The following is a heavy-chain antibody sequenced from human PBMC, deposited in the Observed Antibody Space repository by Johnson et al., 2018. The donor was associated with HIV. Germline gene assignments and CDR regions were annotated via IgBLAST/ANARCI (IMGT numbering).Heavy chain of an antibody. V-gene: IGHV3-66*01. J-gene: IGHJ3*02. D-gene: IGHD3-10*01. Sequence: EQLVESGGGVVRPGGSLRLSCAASGFTFSSYDMHWVRQATGKGLEWVSVIYSGGSTYYADSVKGRFTISRDNSKNTLYLQMNSLRAEDTAVYYCARDRGKAGYAFDSWGQGTMVTVSS. CDR3: ARDRGKAGYAFDS. CDR2: IYSGGST. CDR1: GFTFSSYD.